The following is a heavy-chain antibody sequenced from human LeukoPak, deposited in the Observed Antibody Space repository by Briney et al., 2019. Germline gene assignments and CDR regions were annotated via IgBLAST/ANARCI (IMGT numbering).Heavy chain of an antibody. CDR1: GFTFSSYG. V-gene: IGHV3-33*01. CDR3: AREGQLVAYYFDY. Sequence: GGSLRLSCAASGFTFSSYGMHWVRQAPGKGREWGGVIWYDGSNKYYADSVKGRFTISRDNSKDTLYLQMNSLRAEDTAVYSCAREGQLVAYYFDYWGQGTLVTVSS. J-gene: IGHJ4*02. D-gene: IGHD6-6*01. CDR2: IWYDGSNK.